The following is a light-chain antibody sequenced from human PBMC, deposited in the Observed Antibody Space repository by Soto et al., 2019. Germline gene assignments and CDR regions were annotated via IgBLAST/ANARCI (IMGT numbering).Light chain of an antibody. V-gene: IGLV1-40*01. Sequence: QSVLTQPPSVSGAPGQRVTISCTGSSSSIGAGYAVYWYQQLPGTAPKLLIYGNSNRPSGVPDRFSGSKSGTSASLAITGXXXXXXXXXYCQSYDSSLSGLVIFGGGTKLTVL. CDR1: SSSIGAGYA. J-gene: IGLJ2*01. CDR3: QSYDSSLSGLVI. CDR2: GNS.